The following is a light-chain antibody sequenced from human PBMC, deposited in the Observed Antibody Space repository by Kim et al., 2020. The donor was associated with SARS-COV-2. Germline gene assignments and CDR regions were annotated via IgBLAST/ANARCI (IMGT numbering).Light chain of an antibody. CDR1: SSDVGGYNY. Sequence: GQSVTSSCPGTSSDVGGYNYVSWYQQHPGKAPKLMIYDVSKRPSGVPDRFSGSKSGNTASLTISGLQGEDEADYYCCSYAGSYTEVFGGGTQLTVL. V-gene: IGLV2-11*01. CDR2: DVS. J-gene: IGLJ2*01. CDR3: CSYAGSYTEV.